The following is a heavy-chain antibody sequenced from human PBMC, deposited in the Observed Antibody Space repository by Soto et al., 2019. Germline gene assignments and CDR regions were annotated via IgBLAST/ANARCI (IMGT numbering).Heavy chain of an antibody. J-gene: IGHJ5*02. CDR2: INHSGST. D-gene: IGHD1-1*01. V-gene: IGHV4-34*02. Sequence: QVQLQQWGAGLLKPSETLSLTCAVYGGSLSGYYWSWIRQSPGKGLEWIGEINHSGSTNYNPNNRATLSVHTSTHQLSLKLTSVTAADTAVYYCARGPGPGANWFDPWGQGALVTVSS. CDR1: GGSLSGYY. CDR3: ARGPGPGANWFDP.